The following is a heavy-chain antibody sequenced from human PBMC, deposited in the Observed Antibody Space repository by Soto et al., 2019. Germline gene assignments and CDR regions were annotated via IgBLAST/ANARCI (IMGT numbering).Heavy chain of an antibody. CDR1: GGTFSSYA. J-gene: IGHJ6*02. CDR3: ARASSTLLWFGEYHYYYGMDV. Sequence: SVKVSCKASGGTFSSYAISWGRQAPGQGLEWMGGIIPIFGTANYAQKFQGRVTITADESTSTAYMELSSLRSEDTAVYYCARASSTLLWFGEYHYYYGMDVWGQGTTVTVSS. D-gene: IGHD3-10*01. V-gene: IGHV1-69*13. CDR2: IIPIFGTA.